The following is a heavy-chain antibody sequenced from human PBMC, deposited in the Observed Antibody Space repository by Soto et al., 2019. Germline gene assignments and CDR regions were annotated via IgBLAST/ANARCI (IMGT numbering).Heavy chain of an antibody. CDR2: FFYGGKN. CDR1: GVSITSNTYY. V-gene: IGHV4-39*01. Sequence: SDTLFLICTFSGVSITSNTYYWGWMLQPPGKGLEWIASFFYGGKNYYNPSLKSRVTISVDTSKNQFSLKLTSVTAADTAVYYCVRRHGLTIDAYYWGQGTLVTVS. J-gene: IGHJ4*02. CDR3: VRRHGLTIDAYY. D-gene: IGHD3-10*01.